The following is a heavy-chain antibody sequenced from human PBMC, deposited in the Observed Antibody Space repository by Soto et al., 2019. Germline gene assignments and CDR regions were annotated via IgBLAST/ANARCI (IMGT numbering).Heavy chain of an antibody. CDR2: IWYDGSNK. Sequence: GCSLRLSCASSGFTFSSYGMHWVRQAQGKGLEWVAVIWYDGSNKYYADSVKGRFTISRDNSKNTLYLQMNSLRAEDTAVYYCARERRVDTQTRYYYYYGMDVCGQGTTVTVSS. J-gene: IGHJ6*02. CDR3: ARERRVDTQTRYYYYYGMDV. CDR1: GFTFSSYG. V-gene: IGHV3-33*01. D-gene: IGHD5-18*01.